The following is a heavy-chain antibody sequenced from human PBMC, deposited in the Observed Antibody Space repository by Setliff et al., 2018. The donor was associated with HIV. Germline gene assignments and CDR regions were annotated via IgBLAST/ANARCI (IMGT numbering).Heavy chain of an antibody. D-gene: IGHD2-15*01. Sequence: SETLSLTCAVYGGSFSGSYWSWIRQPPGKGLEWIGEINHSGSTNYNPSLKSRVTISVDTYKNQFSLKVTSVTAADTAVYHCARRVVLSYGYYFDYWGQGTLVTVSS. CDR3: ARRVVLSYGYYFDY. J-gene: IGHJ4*02. CDR1: GGSFSGSY. V-gene: IGHV4-34*01. CDR2: INHSGST.